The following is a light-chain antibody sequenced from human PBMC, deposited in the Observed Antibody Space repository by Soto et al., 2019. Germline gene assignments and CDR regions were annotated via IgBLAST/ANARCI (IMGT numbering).Light chain of an antibody. Sequence: HSALTQPPSASGSPGQSVTISCTGTSSDVGGYNFVSWYQHHPGKAPKLIIYEVNKRPSGVPNRFSGSKSGNTASLTVSGLQAEDEADYYCNSYAGSNIYVFGTGTKLTVL. CDR3: NSYAGSNIYV. CDR1: SSDVGGYNF. CDR2: EVN. J-gene: IGLJ1*01. V-gene: IGLV2-8*01.